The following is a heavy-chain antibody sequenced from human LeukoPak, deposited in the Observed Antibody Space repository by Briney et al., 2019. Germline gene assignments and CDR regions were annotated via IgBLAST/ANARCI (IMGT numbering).Heavy chain of an antibody. CDR2: IWYGGSNK. CDR1: GFTFSNCG. V-gene: IGHV3-33*01. CDR3: ARDREYSYFDY. D-gene: IGHD5-18*01. J-gene: IGHJ4*02. Sequence: QPGGSLRLSCAASGFTFSNCGMHWVRQAPGKGLEWVAIIWYGGSNKYYADSVKGRFTISRDNSKNTLYLQMNSLRAEDTAVYYCARDREYSYFDYWGQGTLVTVSS.